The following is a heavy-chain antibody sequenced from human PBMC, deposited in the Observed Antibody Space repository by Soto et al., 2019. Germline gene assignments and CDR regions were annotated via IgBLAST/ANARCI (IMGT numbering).Heavy chain of an antibody. J-gene: IGHJ4*02. Sequence: GGSLRLSCAAYGFTVSSNYMSWVRQAPGKGLEWVSVIYSGGSTYYADSVKGRFTISRDNSKNTLYLQMNSLRAEDTAVYYCARDPTLDVWGSYWGQGTLVTVSS. D-gene: IGHD3-16*01. CDR3: ARDPTLDVWGSY. V-gene: IGHV3-53*01. CDR2: IYSGGST. CDR1: GFTVSSNY.